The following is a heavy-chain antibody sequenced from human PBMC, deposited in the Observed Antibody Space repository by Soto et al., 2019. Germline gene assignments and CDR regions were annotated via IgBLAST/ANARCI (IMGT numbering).Heavy chain of an antibody. CDR1: GGSISSYY. J-gene: IGHJ4*02. CDR2: IYYSGST. Sequence: QVQLQESGPGLVKPSETLSLTCTVSGGSISSYYWSWIRQPPGKGLEWIGYIYYSGSTNYNPSRKSRVTISVDTSKNQFSLKLSSVTAADTAVYYCARDRMFDYWGQGTLVTVSS. CDR3: ARDRMFDY. V-gene: IGHV4-59*01.